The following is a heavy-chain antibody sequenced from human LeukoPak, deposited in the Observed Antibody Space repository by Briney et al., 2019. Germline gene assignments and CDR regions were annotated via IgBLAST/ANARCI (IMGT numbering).Heavy chain of an antibody. CDR2: ISAYNGNT. CDR3: ARDGRRYCSGGSCHIDY. D-gene: IGHD2-15*01. Sequence: ASVKVSCKASGYTLTSYGISWVRQAPGQGLEWMGWISAYNGNTNYAQKLQGRVTVTTDTSTSTAYMELRSLRSDDTAVYYCARDGRRYCSGGSCHIDYWGQGTLVTVSS. CDR1: GYTLTSYG. J-gene: IGHJ4*02. V-gene: IGHV1-18*01.